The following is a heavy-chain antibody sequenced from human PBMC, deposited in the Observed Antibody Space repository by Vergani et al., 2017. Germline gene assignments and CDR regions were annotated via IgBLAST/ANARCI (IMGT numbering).Heavy chain of an antibody. J-gene: IGHJ6*03. CDR1: GGSFSGYY. D-gene: IGHD1-26*01. Sequence: QVQLQQWGAGLLKPSETLSLTCAVYGGSFSGYYWSWIRQPPGKGLEWIGEINHSGSTNYNPSLKSRVTISVDTSKNQFSLKLRSVTAADTAVYYCAGGLGVRNYYYYYYMDVWGKGTTVTVSS. CDR3: AGGLGVRNYYYYYYMDV. V-gene: IGHV4-34*01. CDR2: INHSGST.